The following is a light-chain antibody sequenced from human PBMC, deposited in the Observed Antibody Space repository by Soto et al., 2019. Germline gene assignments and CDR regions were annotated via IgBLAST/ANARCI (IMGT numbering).Light chain of an antibody. J-gene: IGKJ2*01. CDR2: DAS. V-gene: IGKV1-5*01. CDR3: QQYTTYPYT. CDR1: QSVTNW. Sequence: DIQMTHSPSTLSASVGDRVTITCRASQSVTNWLAWYQQKPGKAPNLLIYDASRLQSGIPSRFSGSGSGTEFTLTISSLQPDDFASYYCQQYTTYPYTLGQGTKLEIK.